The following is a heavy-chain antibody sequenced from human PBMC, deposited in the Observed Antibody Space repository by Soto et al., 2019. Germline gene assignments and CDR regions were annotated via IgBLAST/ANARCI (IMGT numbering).Heavy chain of an antibody. Sequence: PVESLKISCKGSGYIFTSYWIGCFLQMPGKGLEWMGIIYPGDADTKYSPSFQGQVTISADKSISTAYLQWSSLKASDTAMYYCARPGTIKGDYYYGMDVWGHGTPVTVSS. D-gene: IGHD5-12*01. CDR1: GYIFTSYW. J-gene: IGHJ6*02. CDR2: IYPGDADT. CDR3: ARPGTIKGDYYYGMDV. V-gene: IGHV5-51*01.